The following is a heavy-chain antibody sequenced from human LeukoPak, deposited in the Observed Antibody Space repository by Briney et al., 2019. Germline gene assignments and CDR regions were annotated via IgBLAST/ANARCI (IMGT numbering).Heavy chain of an antibody. J-gene: IGHJ4*02. CDR3: ARERSTGYYSYYFDY. CDR2: IYSGGST. D-gene: IGHD3-22*01. Sequence: GGSLRLSCAASGFTVSSNYMSWVRQAPGKGLEWVSVIYSGGSTYYADSVKGRFTISRDNSKNTLYLQMNSLRAEDTAVYYCARERSTGYYSYYFDYWGQGTLVTVSS. V-gene: IGHV3-53*01. CDR1: GFTVSSNY.